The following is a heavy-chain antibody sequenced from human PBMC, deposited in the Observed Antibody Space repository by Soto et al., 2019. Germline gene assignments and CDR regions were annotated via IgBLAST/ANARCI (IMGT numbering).Heavy chain of an antibody. J-gene: IGHJ3*02. CDR1: GGSISSGGYY. V-gene: IGHV4-31*03. CDR2: IYYSGST. D-gene: IGHD3-10*01. Sequence: QVQLQESGPGLVKPSQTLSLTCTVSGGSISSGGYYWSWIRQHPGKGLEWIGYIYYSGSTYYNPSLKSRVNISVDTSKNQFSLKLSSVTAADTAVYYCARSQILWFGELLNDAFDIWGQGTMVTVSS. CDR3: ARSQILWFGELLNDAFDI.